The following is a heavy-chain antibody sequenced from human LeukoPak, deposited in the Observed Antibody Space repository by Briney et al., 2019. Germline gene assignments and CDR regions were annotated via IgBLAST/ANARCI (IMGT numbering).Heavy chain of an antibody. CDR2: IYSGGST. V-gene: IGHV3-53*01. J-gene: IGHJ4*02. Sequence: GGSLRLSCAASGLTVSSNCMSWVRQAPGKGLEWVSLIYSGGSTYYTDSVKGRFTISRDNSKNTPYLQMNSLRAEDTAVYYCARRAGDYSHPYDYWGQGILVTVSS. D-gene: IGHD3-22*01. CDR3: ARRAGDYSHPYDY. CDR1: GLTVSSNC.